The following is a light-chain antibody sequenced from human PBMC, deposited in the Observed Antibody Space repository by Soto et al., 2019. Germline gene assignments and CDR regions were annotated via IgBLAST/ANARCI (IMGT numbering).Light chain of an antibody. CDR3: QSYDSSLSGV. CDR2: GNS. CDR1: SSNIGAGYD. J-gene: IGLJ1*01. Sequence: QSVLTQPPSVSGAPGQRVTISCTGSSSNIGAGYDVHWYQQFPGTAPKLFIYGNSNRPSGVPDRFSGSKSGTSASLAITGLQAEDEADYYCQSYDSSLSGVFGSGTKVTVL. V-gene: IGLV1-40*01.